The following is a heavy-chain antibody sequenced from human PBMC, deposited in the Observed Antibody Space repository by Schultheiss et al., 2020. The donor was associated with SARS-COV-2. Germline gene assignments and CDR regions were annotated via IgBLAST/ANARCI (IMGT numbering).Heavy chain of an antibody. D-gene: IGHD6-19*01. J-gene: IGHJ4*02. CDR1: GGSFSGYY. V-gene: IGHV4-34*01. CDR2: ISHSGST. CDR3: ARGLMGSSGWWGY. Sequence: GSLRLSCAVYGGSFSGYYWNWIRQPPGKGLEWIGEISHSGSTNYNPSLKSRVTISIDTSRNQFSLKLSSVTDADTAVYYCARGLMGSSGWWGYWGQGTLVTVSS.